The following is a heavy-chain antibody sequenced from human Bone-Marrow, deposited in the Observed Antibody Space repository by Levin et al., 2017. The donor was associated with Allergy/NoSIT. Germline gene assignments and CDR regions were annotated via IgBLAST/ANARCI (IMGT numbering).Heavy chain of an antibody. Sequence: GGSLRLSCAASGFTFIHHSMNWVRQAPGKGLEWVSSISSSSAYIYYADSVKGRFTISRDNAKNSLYLQMNNLRAEDTAVYYCARDHRGYSGYDDYWGQGTLVTVSS. CDR2: ISSSSAYI. J-gene: IGHJ4*02. V-gene: IGHV3-21*01. CDR3: ARDHRGYSGYDDY. CDR1: GFTFIHHS. D-gene: IGHD5-12*01.